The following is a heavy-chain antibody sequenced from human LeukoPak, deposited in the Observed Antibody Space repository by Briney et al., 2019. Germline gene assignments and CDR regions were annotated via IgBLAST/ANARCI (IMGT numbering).Heavy chain of an antibody. CDR1: GGSVSSYY. V-gene: IGHV4-59*02. D-gene: IGHD2-15*01. CDR2: IYYSGST. CDR3: ARDASACSGGSCSHAFDV. Sequence: PSETLSLTCTVSGGSVSSYYWSWIRQPPGKGLEWIGFIYYSGSTNYNPSLKSRVTISVDTSKKQFSLNLSSVTAADTALYSCARDASACSGGSCSHAFDVWGPGTMVTVSS. J-gene: IGHJ3*01.